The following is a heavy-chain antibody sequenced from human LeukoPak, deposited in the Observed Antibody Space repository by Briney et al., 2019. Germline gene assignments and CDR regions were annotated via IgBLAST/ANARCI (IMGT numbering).Heavy chain of an antibody. Sequence: SETLSLTCTVSGGSISSYYWSWIRQPPGKGLEWIGYIYYSGSTNYNPSLKSRVTISVDTSKNQFSLKLSSVTAADTAVYYCASEKHHITYGDYYYYYMDVWGKGTTVTVSS. D-gene: IGHD4-17*01. CDR2: IYYSGST. V-gene: IGHV4-59*01. CDR1: GGSISSYY. J-gene: IGHJ6*03. CDR3: ASEKHHITYGDYYYYYMDV.